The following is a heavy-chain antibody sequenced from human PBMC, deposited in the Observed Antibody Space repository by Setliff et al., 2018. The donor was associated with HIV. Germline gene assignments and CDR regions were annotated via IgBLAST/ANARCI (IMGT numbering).Heavy chain of an antibody. D-gene: IGHD1-26*01. J-gene: IGHJ4*02. Sequence: ASVKVSCKASGHTFTGYYIHWVRQAPGQGLEWMGRINPNSGPTNYAQKFQGRVTMTRDTSISTAYMELSRLRSDDTAVYYCARDFFGQRVGATLGYWGQGTLVTVSS. V-gene: IGHV1-2*06. CDR1: GHTFTGYY. CDR3: ARDFFGQRVGATLGY. CDR2: INPNSGPT.